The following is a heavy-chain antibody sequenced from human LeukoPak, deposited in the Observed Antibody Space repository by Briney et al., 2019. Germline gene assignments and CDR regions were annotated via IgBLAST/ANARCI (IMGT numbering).Heavy chain of an antibody. D-gene: IGHD3-10*01. V-gene: IGHV1-8*01. J-gene: IGHJ5*02. Sequence: GSVKVSCKASGFTFTSYDINWVRQATGQGLEWMGWMNPNNGNTGYAQKFQGRVIMTRDTSISTAYMELRSLRSEDTAVYYCVRDGEGVAISVNYWFDPWGQGTLVTVSS. CDR2: MNPNNGNT. CDR1: GFTFTSYD. CDR3: VRDGEGVAISVNYWFDP.